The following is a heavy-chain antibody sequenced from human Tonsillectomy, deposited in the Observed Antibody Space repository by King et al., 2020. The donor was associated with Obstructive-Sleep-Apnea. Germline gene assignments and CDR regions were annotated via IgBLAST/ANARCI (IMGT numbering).Heavy chain of an antibody. J-gene: IGHJ3*02. V-gene: IGHV4-59*08. Sequence: VQLQESGPGLVKPSETLSLTCTVSGGSISSYYWSWIRQPPGKGLELIGYIYYSGSTNYNPSLKSRITMSVDTSKNQFSLKLTSATAADTAVYYFARSPCNDFLTAYYNRTFDIWGQGTMVTVSS. CDR1: GGSISSYY. D-gene: IGHD3-9*01. CDR3: ARSPCNDFLTAYYNRTFDI. CDR2: IYYSGST.